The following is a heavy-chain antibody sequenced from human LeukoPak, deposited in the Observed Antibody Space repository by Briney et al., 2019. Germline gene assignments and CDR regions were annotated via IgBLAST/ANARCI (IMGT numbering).Heavy chain of an antibody. CDR2: IIPIFGTA. CDR1: GGTFSSYA. D-gene: IGHD2-2*01. CDR3: ARAVGYCSDTACYLGY. J-gene: IGHJ4*02. V-gene: IGHV1-69*13. Sequence: ASVKVSCKASGGTFSSYAISWVRQAPGQGLEWMGGIIPIFGTANYAQKFQGRVTITADESTSTAYMELSSLRSEDTAVYNCARAVGYCSDTACYLGYWGQGTLVTVSS.